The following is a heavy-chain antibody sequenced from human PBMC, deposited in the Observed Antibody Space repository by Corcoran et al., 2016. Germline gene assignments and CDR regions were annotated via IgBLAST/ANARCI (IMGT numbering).Heavy chain of an antibody. V-gene: IGHV1-69*01. CDR2: IIPIFGTA. J-gene: IGHJ6*02. Sequence: QVQLVQSGAEVKKPGSSVKVSCKASGGTFSSSAISWVRQAPGQGLEWMGGIIPIFGTANYAQKFQGSVTSTADESTSTAYMELSSLGSEDTAVYYWASHARPKYSSSRGYYYYGMDVWGQGTTVTVSS. D-gene: IGHD6-6*01. CDR1: GGTFSSSA. CDR3: ASHARPKYSSSRGYYYYGMDV.